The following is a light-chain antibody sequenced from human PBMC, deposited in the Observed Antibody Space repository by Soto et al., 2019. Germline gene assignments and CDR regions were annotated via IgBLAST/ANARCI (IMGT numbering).Light chain of an antibody. V-gene: IGKV3-20*01. J-gene: IGKJ1*01. CDR1: QSVTSTY. CDR3: QHCDTSWT. Sequence: EVVLTQSPGTLSLSPGERATLSCRASQSVTSTYFAWYQQRPGQAPRLLIYGASSRATGIPDRFSGSGSGTDFTLTISRLEPEDFAVYYCQHCDTSWTFGRGTKVEIK. CDR2: GAS.